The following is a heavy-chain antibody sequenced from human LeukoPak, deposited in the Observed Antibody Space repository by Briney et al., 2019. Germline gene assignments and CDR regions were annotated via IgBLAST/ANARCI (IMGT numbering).Heavy chain of an antibody. CDR1: GGSFSGYY. CDR2: INHSGST. Sequence: SETLSLTCAVYGGSFSGYYWSWIRQPPGKGLEWIGEINHSGSTNYNPSLKSRVTISVDTSKNQCSLKLSSVTAADTAVYYCARRSLLWFGERGFDPWGQGTLVTVSS. V-gene: IGHV4-34*01. D-gene: IGHD3-10*01. J-gene: IGHJ5*02. CDR3: ARRSLLWFGERGFDP.